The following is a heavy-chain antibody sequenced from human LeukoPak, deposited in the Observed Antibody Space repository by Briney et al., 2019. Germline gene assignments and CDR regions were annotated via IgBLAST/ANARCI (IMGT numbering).Heavy chain of an antibody. CDR3: ARDSGSSEYYFDY. V-gene: IGHV3-74*01. J-gene: IGHJ4*02. CDR2: ISSDGSST. Sequence: AGGSLRLSCAASGFTFSSYWMHWVRQVPGKGLVWVSRISSDGSSTSYADSVKGRFTISRDNAKNTLYLQMNSLRAEDTAVYYCARDSGSSEYYFDYWGQGTLVTVSS. CDR1: GFTFSSYW. D-gene: IGHD1-26*01.